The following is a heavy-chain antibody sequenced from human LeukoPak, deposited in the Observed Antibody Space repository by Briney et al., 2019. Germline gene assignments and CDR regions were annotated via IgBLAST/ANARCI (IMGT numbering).Heavy chain of an antibody. Sequence: SVKVSCKASGGTFSSYAISWVRQAPGQGLEWMGGIIPIFGTANYAQKFQGRVTITADESTSTAYMELSSLRSEDTAVYYCARVLRYFVGDYYFGYWGQGTLVTVSS. CDR3: ARVLRYFVGDYYFGY. D-gene: IGHD3-9*01. CDR1: GGTFSSYA. CDR2: IIPIFGTA. J-gene: IGHJ4*02. V-gene: IGHV1-69*01.